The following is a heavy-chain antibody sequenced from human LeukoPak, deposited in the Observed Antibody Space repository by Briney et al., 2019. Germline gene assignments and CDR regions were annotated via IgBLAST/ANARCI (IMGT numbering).Heavy chain of an antibody. D-gene: IGHD1-26*01. V-gene: IGHV4-4*08. Sequence: SETLSLTCTVSGGSINDYYWSWIRQPPGKGLEWIGRTYTSGSTNYNPSLKSRVTISIDASKNQFSLRLSSVTAADTAVYYCTQGGELMNYWGQGTLVTVSS. CDR2: TYTSGST. CDR1: GGSINDYY. J-gene: IGHJ4*02. CDR3: TQGGELMNY.